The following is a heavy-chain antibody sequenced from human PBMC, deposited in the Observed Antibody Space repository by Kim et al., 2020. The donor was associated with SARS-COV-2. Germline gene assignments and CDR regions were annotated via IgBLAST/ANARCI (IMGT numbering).Heavy chain of an antibody. CDR2: VYSDGRN. CDR3: GRQRKIEFGDFEPFD. Sequence: SETLSLTCTVSGDSISRSTSFWGWVRQTPGRALEWIALVYSDGRNHYNPSLKSRVTISVDTSKNQFSLEMRSMTAADTATYCCGRQRKIEFGDFEPFD. CDR1: GDSISRSTSF. D-gene: IGHD4-17*01. V-gene: IGHV4-39*01. J-gene: IGHJ4*01.